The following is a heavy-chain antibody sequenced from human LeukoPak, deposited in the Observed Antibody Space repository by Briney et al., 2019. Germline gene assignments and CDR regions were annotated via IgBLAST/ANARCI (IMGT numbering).Heavy chain of an antibody. D-gene: IGHD3-10*01. CDR1: QFTFRSYD. J-gene: IGHJ5*02. Sequence: GTSLSLSCAASQFTFRSYDMHWVRQAPGKGLHWVAIISSDGSVTYYADSVKGRFTISRDNSKDTLYLQMNGLTAEDTAMYYCAKGLGYYASGTYYNRIPDPWGQGTLVTVSS. CDR3: AKGLGYYASGTYYNRIPDP. CDR2: ISSDGSVT. V-gene: IGHV3-30*18.